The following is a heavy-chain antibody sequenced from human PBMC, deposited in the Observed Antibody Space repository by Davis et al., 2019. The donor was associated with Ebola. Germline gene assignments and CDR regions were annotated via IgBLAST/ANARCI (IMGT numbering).Heavy chain of an antibody. V-gene: IGHV3-7*01. CDR1: GFTFSNYW. D-gene: IGHD3-3*01. J-gene: IGHJ4*02. CDR3: ARDSAPYYDFWGGYYSY. Sequence: GESLKISCAASGFTFSNYWMSWVRQAPGKGLEWVANINQDGSEKYYVDSVKGRFSISRDNAKNSLHLQINSLRPEDTALYYCARDSAPYYDFWGGYYSYWGQGTLVTVSS. CDR2: INQDGSEK.